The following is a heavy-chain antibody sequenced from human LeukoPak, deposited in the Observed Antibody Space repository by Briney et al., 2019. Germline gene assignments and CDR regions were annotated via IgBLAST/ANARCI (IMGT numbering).Heavy chain of an antibody. J-gene: IGHJ3*02. Sequence: GGSLRLSCAASGFTFSSYWMQWVRQAPGKGLVWVSRINSDGSSTSYADSVKGRFTISRDNAKNTLYLQMNSLRAEDTAVYYCARSYYDSSGYLDHDAFDIWGQGTMVTVSS. CDR1: GFTFSSYW. CDR3: ARSYYDSSGYLDHDAFDI. V-gene: IGHV3-74*01. D-gene: IGHD3-22*01. CDR2: INSDGSST.